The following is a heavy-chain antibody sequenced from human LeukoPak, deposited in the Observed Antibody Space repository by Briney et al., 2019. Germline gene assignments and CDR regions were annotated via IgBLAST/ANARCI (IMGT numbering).Heavy chain of an antibody. CDR3: AGGFFLLEWLIKRDGLFDP. CDR1: GGSFSGYY. CDR2: INHSGST. Sequence: SETLSLTCAVYGGSFSGYYWSWIRQPPGKGLEWIGEINHSGSTNYNPSLKSRVTVSLDTSKNQFSLKLSSVTAADTAVYYCAGGFFLLEWLIKRDGLFDPWGQGTLVTVSS. J-gene: IGHJ5*01. D-gene: IGHD3-3*01. V-gene: IGHV4-34*01.